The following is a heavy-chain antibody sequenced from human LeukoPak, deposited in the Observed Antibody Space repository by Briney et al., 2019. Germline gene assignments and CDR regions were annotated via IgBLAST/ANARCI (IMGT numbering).Heavy chain of an antibody. CDR3: AKETGYDSSGYHDAFDI. CDR1: GFTFSSYA. Sequence: GGSLRLSCAASGFTFSSYAMSWVRQAPGKGLEWVSAISGSGGSTYYADSVKGRFTISRDNSRNTLYLQMNGLRAEDTAVYYCAKETGYDSSGYHDAFDIWGQGTMVTVSS. J-gene: IGHJ3*02. D-gene: IGHD3-22*01. CDR2: ISGSGGST. V-gene: IGHV3-23*01.